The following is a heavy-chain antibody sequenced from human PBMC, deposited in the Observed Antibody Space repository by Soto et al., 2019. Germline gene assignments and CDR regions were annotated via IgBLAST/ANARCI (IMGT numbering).Heavy chain of an antibody. V-gene: IGHV3-64*01. D-gene: IGHD3-10*01. CDR3: ARKYYGSGSYWDYYYYYGMDV. J-gene: IGHJ6*02. CDR2: ISSNGGST. CDR1: GFTFSSYA. Sequence: GGSLRLSCAASGFTFSSYAMHWVRQAPGKGLEYVSAISSNGGSTYYANSVKGRFTISRDNSKNTLYLQMGSLRTEDTAVYYCARKYYGSGSYWDYYYYYGMDVWGQGTTVTVSS.